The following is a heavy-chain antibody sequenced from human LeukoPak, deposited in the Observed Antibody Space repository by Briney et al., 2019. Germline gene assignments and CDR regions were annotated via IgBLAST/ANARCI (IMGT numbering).Heavy chain of an antibody. D-gene: IGHD6-13*01. Sequence: SETLSLTCTVSGGSISSYYWSWTRQPPGKGLEWIGYIYYSGSTNYNPSLKSRVTISVDTSKNQFSLKLSSVTAADTAVYYCARGGIAAAGVIFFDYWGQGTLVTVSS. CDR2: IYYSGST. CDR3: ARGGIAAAGVIFFDY. V-gene: IGHV4-59*01. CDR1: GGSISSYY. J-gene: IGHJ4*02.